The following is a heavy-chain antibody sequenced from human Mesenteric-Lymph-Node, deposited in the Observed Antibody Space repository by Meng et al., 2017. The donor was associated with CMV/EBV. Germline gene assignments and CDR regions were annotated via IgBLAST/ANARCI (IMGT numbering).Heavy chain of an antibody. CDR1: GFTFSNYR. J-gene: IGHJ4*02. CDR2: VSHDGGST. D-gene: IGHD3-10*01. Sequence: GESLKISCAASGFTFSNYRMSWVRQAPGKGLEWVAVVSHDGGSTDYADSVKGRFTISRDNSNNTLSLQMISLRPEDSAVYYCSRQLHYFGSGKHAPDYWGQGTLVTVSS. CDR3: SRQLHYFGSGKHAPDY. V-gene: IGHV3-30*03.